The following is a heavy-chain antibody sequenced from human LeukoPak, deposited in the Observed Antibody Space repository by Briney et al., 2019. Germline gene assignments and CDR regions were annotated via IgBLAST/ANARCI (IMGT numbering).Heavy chain of an antibody. Sequence: GGSPRLSCAASGFTFSSYAMHWVRQAPGKGLEWVTVISYDGNDKFYADSVKGRFTISRDNSKNSLYLQMNSLRTEDTAVYYCARSVPSTSTYRNPIDIWGQGTMVTVSS. J-gene: IGHJ3*02. CDR1: GFTFSSYA. D-gene: IGHD2-2*01. V-gene: IGHV3-30*04. CDR3: ARSVPSTSTYRNPIDI. CDR2: ISYDGNDK.